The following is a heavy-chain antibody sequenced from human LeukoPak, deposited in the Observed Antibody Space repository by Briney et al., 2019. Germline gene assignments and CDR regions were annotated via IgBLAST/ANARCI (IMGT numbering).Heavy chain of an antibody. CDR1: GFTFSSYS. CDR2: ISSSTTYI. V-gene: IGHV3-21*01. D-gene: IGHD4/OR15-4a*01. CDR3: ARFQGAHY. Sequence: PGGSLRLSCAASGFTFSSYSMNWVRQAPGMGLEWVSSISSSTTYIYYADSVKGRFTISRDNTKNSLYLQMNSLRAEDTAVYYCARFQGAHYWGQGTLLTVSS. J-gene: IGHJ4*02.